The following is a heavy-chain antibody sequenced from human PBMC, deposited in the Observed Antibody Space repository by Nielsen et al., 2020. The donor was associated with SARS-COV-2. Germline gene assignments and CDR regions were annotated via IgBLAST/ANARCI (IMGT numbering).Heavy chain of an antibody. V-gene: IGHV3-20*04. J-gene: IGHJ4*02. CDR2: INWNGGST. CDR1: GFTFDDYA. D-gene: IGHD1-26*01. Sequence: GGSLRLSCAASGFTFDDYAMHWVRQAPGKGLEWVSGINWNGGSTGYADSVKGRFTISRDNAKNSLYLQMNSLRAEDTAVYYCVRDTGAWDFDYWGQGTLITVSS. CDR3: VRDTGAWDFDY.